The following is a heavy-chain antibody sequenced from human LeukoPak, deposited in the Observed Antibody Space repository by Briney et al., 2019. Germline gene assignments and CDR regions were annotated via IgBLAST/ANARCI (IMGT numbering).Heavy chain of an antibody. CDR2: IYHSGST. Sequence: SQTLSLTCTVSGGSISSGGYYWSWIRQPPGKGLEWIGYIYHSGSTYYNPSLKSRVTISVDRSKNQFSLKLSSVTAADTAVYYCARGVAPGYSSGWSDYWGQGTLVTVSS. CDR3: ARGVAPGYSSGWSDY. V-gene: IGHV4-30-2*01. D-gene: IGHD6-19*01. CDR1: GGSISSGGYY. J-gene: IGHJ4*02.